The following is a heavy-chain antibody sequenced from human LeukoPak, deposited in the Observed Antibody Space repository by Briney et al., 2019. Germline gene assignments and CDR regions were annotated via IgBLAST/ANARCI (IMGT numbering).Heavy chain of an antibody. CDR1: GFTFSSYG. CDR3: AKDRIGATVDY. V-gene: IGHV3-30*18. Sequence: AGRSLRLSCAASGFTFSSYGMHWVRQAPGKGLEWVAVISYDGSNKYYADSVKGRFTISRDNSKNTLYLQMNSLRAEDTAVYYCAKDRIGATVDYWGQGTLVTVSS. CDR2: ISYDGSNK. J-gene: IGHJ4*02. D-gene: IGHD1-26*01.